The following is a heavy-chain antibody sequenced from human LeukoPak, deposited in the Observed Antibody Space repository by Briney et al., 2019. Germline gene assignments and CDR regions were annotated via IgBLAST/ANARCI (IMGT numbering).Heavy chain of an antibody. J-gene: IGHJ4*02. CDR1: GGSISSISSNNYH. CDR2: IYYSGST. CDR3: ARRDPSGYDVFDY. D-gene: IGHD5-12*01. V-gene: IGHV4-39*01. Sequence: SETLSLTCIVSGGSISSISSNNYHWGWIRQPPGKGLEWIGSIYYSGSTYYNPSLKSRVTISVDTSKNQFSLKLSSVTAADTAVYYCARRDPSGYDVFDYWGQGTLVTVSS.